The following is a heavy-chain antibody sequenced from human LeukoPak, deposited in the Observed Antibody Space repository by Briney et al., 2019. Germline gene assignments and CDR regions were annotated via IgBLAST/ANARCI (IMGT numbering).Heavy chain of an antibody. V-gene: IGHV4-39*07. CDR1: GGSISSSSYY. CDR3: ARVRGARIVVAGGALDY. D-gene: IGHD6-19*01. CDR2: IYYSGST. Sequence: SETLSLTCTVSGGSISSSSYYWGWIRQPPGKGLEWIGSIYYSGSTYYNPSLKSRVTISVDTSKNEFSLKLSSVTAADTAVYYCARVRGARIVVAGGALDYWGQGTLVTVSS. J-gene: IGHJ4*02.